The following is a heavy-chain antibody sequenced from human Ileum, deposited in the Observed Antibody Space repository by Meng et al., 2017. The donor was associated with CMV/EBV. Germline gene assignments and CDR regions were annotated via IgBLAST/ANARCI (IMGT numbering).Heavy chain of an antibody. D-gene: IGHD5-24*01. J-gene: IGHJ4*02. CDR1: GFTFSSYA. CDR3: AKVDVDGYNLDHPFDY. Sequence: ESLKISCAASGFTFSSYAMSWVRQAPGKGLEWVSVIYCGGSSTYSADSVKGRFTISRDNSKNTLYLQMNSLRAEDTAVYYCAKVDVDGYNLDHPFDYWGQGTLVTVSS. CDR2: IYCGGSST. V-gene: IGHV3-23*03.